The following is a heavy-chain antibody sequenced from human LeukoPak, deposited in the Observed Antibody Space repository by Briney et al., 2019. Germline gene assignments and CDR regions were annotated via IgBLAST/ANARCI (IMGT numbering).Heavy chain of an antibody. CDR1: GGTFSSYA. Sequence: GASVKVPCKASGGTFSSYAISWVRQAPGQGLEWMGRIIPILGIANYAQKFQGRVTITADKSTGTAYMELSSLRSEDTAVYYCATRAAGRDYYYYYGMDVWGQGTTVTVSS. CDR3: ATRAAGRDYYYYYGMDV. CDR2: IIPILGIA. D-gene: IGHD1-26*01. J-gene: IGHJ6*02. V-gene: IGHV1-69*04.